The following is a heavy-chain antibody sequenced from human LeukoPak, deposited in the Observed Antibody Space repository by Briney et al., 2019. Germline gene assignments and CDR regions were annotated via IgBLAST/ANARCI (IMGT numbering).Heavy chain of an antibody. CDR3: ARGFHYYGSGSYSRRIDY. Sequence: PSETLSLTCTVSGGSISSYYWSWIRQPPGKGLEWIGSIYYSGSTYYNPSLKSRVTISVDTSKNQFSLKLSSVTAADTAVYYCARGFHYYGSGSYSRRIDYWGQGTLVTVSS. V-gene: IGHV4-39*01. D-gene: IGHD3-10*01. J-gene: IGHJ4*02. CDR2: IYYSGST. CDR1: GGSISSYY.